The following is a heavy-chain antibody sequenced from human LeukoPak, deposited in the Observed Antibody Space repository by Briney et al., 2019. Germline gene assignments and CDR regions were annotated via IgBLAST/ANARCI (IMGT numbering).Heavy chain of an antibody. D-gene: IGHD2-15*01. CDR3: TRGSGRFEY. V-gene: IGHV3-49*04. Sequence: GRSLRLSCTASGFTFGNFPITWVRQAPGKGLEWVGYIRAKDYGGTTEYAAAVKGRLTISRDDSKAIAYLQMNSLQTEDTGVYYCTRGSGRFEYWGQGTLVTASS. CDR2: IRAKDYGGTT. J-gene: IGHJ4*02. CDR1: GFTFGNFP.